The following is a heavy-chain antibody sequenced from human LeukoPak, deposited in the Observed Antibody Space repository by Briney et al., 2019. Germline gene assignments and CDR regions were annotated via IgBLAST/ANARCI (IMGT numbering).Heavy chain of an antibody. CDR2: IYSGGDT. Sequence: GGSLRLSCAVSGFTVSSNYMSWVRQAPGKGLEWVSVIYSGGDTYYADSVKGRFTISRDNSKNTLYLQMNSLRAEDTAGYYCASGRGRASDYYYGMDVWGLGTTVIVSS. CDR3: ASGRGRASDYYYGMDV. CDR1: GFTVSSNY. V-gene: IGHV3-53*01. D-gene: IGHD3-10*01. J-gene: IGHJ6*02.